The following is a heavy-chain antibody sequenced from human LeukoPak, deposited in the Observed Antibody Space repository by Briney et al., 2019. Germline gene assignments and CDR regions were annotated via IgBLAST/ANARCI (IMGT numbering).Heavy chain of an antibody. CDR2: ISYDGNNK. CDR1: GFTFSHHA. Sequence: GGSLRLSCAASGFTFSHHAMHWVRRSPGKGLEWAAVISYDGNNKYYANSVKGRFTISRDNPKNTLYLQMNSLRPDDTAVYYCVGGHGSGSYYVGYLDYWGQGTLVTVSS. CDR3: VGGHGSGSYYVGYLDY. D-gene: IGHD3-10*01. J-gene: IGHJ4*02. V-gene: IGHV3-30*03.